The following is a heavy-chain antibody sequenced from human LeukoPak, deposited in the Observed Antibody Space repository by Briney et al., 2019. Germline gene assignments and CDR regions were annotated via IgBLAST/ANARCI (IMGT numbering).Heavy chain of an antibody. V-gene: IGHV3-33*08. D-gene: IGHD3-9*01. J-gene: IGHJ4*02. CDR2: IWYDGSNK. CDR1: GFTFSSYA. CDR3: AVQYYDILTGYHSFDY. Sequence: GGSLRLSCAASGFTFSSYAMSWVRQAPGKGLEWVAVIWYDGSNKYYADSVKGRFTISRDNSKNTLYLQMNSLRAEDTAVYYCAVQYYDILTGYHSFDYWGQGTLVTVSS.